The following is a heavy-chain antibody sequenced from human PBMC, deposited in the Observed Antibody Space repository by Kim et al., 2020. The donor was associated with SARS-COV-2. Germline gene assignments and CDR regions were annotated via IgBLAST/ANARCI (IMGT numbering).Heavy chain of an antibody. Sequence: SETLSLTCAVYGGSFSGYYWSWIRQPPGKGLEWIGEINHSGSTIYNPSLKSRVTISVDTSKNQFSLKLSSVTAADTAVYYCARRAPDYYDILTGFSVGGMDVWGQGTTVTVSS. CDR1: GGSFSGYY. V-gene: IGHV4-34*01. CDR3: ARRAPDYYDILTGFSVGGMDV. J-gene: IGHJ6*02. CDR2: INHSGST. D-gene: IGHD3-9*01.